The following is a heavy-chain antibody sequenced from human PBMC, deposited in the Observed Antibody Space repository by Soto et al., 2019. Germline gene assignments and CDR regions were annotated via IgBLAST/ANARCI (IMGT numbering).Heavy chain of an antibody. J-gene: IGHJ4*02. CDR3: ARGLPADN. V-gene: IGHV3-30-3*01. CDR1: GFTFSNYA. Sequence: VQLVESGGGVVQPGRSLRLSCAASGFTFSNYAMHWVRQAPGKGLEWVAIISYDGSSKYYADSVKGRFTISRDNSKNTLYLQMNNLRAEDTAVYYCARGLPADNWGQGILVTVSS. CDR2: ISYDGSSK. D-gene: IGHD5-12*01.